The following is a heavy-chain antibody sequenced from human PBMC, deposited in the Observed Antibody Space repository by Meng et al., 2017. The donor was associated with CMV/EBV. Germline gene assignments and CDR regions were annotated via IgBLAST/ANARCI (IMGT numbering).Heavy chain of an antibody. J-gene: IGHJ4*02. CDR1: GGSISSSSYY. CDR3: ARFALYCSGGSFYSGTWY. CDR2: IYYSGST. V-gene: IGHV4-39*01. Sequence: SETLSLTCTVSGGSISSSSYYWGWIRQPQGKGLEWIGSIYYSGSTYHNPSLKSRVTISVDTSQNQFSRKLSAVTAADTAVYYCARFALYCSGGSFYSGTWYWGQGTLVTVSS. D-gene: IGHD2-15*01.